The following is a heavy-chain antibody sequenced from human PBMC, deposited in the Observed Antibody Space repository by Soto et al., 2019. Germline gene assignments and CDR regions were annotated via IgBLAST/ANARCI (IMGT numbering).Heavy chain of an antibody. CDR1: GGTFSSYA. D-gene: IGHD5-18*01. CDR2: IIPIFGTA. J-gene: IGHJ6*02. V-gene: IGHV1-69*13. CDR3: ARADTGMAPGYYYGMDV. Sequence: SVKVSCKASGGTFSSYAISWVRQAPGQGLEWMGGIIPIFGTANYAQKFQGRVTITADESTSTACMALSSLRSEDTAVYYCARADTGMAPGYYYGMDVWGQGTKVTVSS.